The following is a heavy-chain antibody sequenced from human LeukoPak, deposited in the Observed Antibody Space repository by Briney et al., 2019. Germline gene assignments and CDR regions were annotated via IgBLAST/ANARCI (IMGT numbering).Heavy chain of an antibody. CDR3: ARVHRITMVNYGMDV. V-gene: IGHV1-2*02. J-gene: IGHJ6*02. Sequence: ASVKVSCKASGYTFTGYYMHWVRQAPGQGLEWMGWINPNSGGTNYAQKFQGRVTMTRDTYMSTAYMELRRLRSGDTAVYYCARVHRITMVNYGMDVWGQGTTVTV. D-gene: IGHD3-10*01. CDR1: GYTFTGYY. CDR2: INPNSGGT.